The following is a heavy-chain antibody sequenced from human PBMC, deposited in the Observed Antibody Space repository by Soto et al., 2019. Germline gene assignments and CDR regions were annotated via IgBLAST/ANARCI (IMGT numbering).Heavy chain of an antibody. CDR1: GGSFSGYY. Sequence: PSETLSLTCAVYGGSFSGYYWSWIRQPPGKGLEWIGEINHSGSTNYNPSLKSRVTISVDTSKNQFSLKLSSVTAADTAVYYCATTGGVPAHNFDYWGQGTLVTVSS. CDR3: ATTGGVPAHNFDY. V-gene: IGHV4-34*01. D-gene: IGHD2-15*01. J-gene: IGHJ4*02. CDR2: INHSGST.